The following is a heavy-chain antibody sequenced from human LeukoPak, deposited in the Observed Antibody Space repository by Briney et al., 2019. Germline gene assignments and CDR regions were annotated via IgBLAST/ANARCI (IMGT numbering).Heavy chain of an antibody. Sequence: GASVKVSCKASGGTFSSYAISWVRQAPGQGLEWMGGIIPIFGTANYAQKFQGRVTITADESTSTAYMELSSLRSEDTAVYYCARDYDILTGYNYDAFDIWGQGTMVTVS. CDR1: GGTFSSYA. J-gene: IGHJ3*02. CDR2: IIPIFGTA. CDR3: ARDYDILTGYNYDAFDI. V-gene: IGHV1-69*13. D-gene: IGHD3-9*01.